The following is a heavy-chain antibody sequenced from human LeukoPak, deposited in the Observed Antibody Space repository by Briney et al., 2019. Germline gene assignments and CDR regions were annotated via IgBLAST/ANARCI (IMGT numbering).Heavy chain of an antibody. V-gene: IGHV4-59*08. CDR1: GGSISSYY. CDR2: IYYSGST. Sequence: SETLSLTCTVSGGSISSYYWSWIRQPPGKGLEWIGYIYYSGSTNYNPSLKSRVTISVDTSKNQFSLKLSSVTAADTAVYYCARASFYDSSGYYTPFGAFDIWGQGTMVTVSS. D-gene: IGHD3-22*01. CDR3: ARASFYDSSGYYTPFGAFDI. J-gene: IGHJ3*02.